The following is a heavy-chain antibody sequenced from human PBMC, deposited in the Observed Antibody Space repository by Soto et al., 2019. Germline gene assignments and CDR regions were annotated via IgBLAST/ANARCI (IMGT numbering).Heavy chain of an antibody. D-gene: IGHD2-21*02. V-gene: IGHV3-66*01. CDR3: ARERGTSGTVVTPGDEVDY. Sequence: EVQLVESGGGLVQPGGSLRLSCAASGFTVSSNYMSWVRQAPGKGLEWVSVIYSGGSTYYADSVKGRFNISRDNSKNTLYLQMNSLRAEDTAVYCCARERGTSGTVVTPGDEVDYWGQGTLVTVSS. CDR2: IYSGGST. CDR1: GFTVSSNY. J-gene: IGHJ4*02.